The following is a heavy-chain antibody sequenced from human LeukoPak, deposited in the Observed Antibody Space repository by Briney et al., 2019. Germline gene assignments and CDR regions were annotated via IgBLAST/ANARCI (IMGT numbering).Heavy chain of an antibody. J-gene: IGHJ4*02. D-gene: IGHD1-7*01. V-gene: IGHV3-23*01. CDR1: GFTFSSYA. CDR3: ARDYWWNYDY. Sequence: GGSLRLSCAASGFTFSSYAMTWVRQAPGKGLEWVAAISGSGSTTYSADFAKGRFIISRDNSKSTLYLQMDSLRAEDTAIYYCARDYWWNYDYWGQGTLVTVSS. CDR2: ISGSGSTT.